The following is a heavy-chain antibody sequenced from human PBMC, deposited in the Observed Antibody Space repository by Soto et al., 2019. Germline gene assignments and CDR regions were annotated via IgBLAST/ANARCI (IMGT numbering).Heavy chain of an antibody. CDR2: ISYDGSNK. Sequence: QVQLVESGGGEVQPGRSLRLSCAASGFTFSSYGMHWVRQAPGKGLEWVAVISYDGSNKYYADSVKGRFTISRDNSKNTLYLQMNSLRAEDTAVYYCAKDENFHYCSSTSCYMDVWGKGTTVTVSS. V-gene: IGHV3-30*18. CDR1: GFTFSSYG. J-gene: IGHJ6*03. D-gene: IGHD2-2*01. CDR3: AKDENFHYCSSTSCYMDV.